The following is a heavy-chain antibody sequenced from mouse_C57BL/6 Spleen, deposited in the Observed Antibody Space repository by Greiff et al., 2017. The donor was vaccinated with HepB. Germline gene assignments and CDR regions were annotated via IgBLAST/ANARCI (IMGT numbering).Heavy chain of an antibody. Sequence: EVHLVESGGGLVKPGGSLKLSCAASGFTFSSYAMSWVRQTPEKRLEWVATISDGGSYTYYPDNVKGRFTISRDNSKNNLYLQMSHLKSEDTAMYYCARSLDSSGYGAMDYWGQGTSVTVSS. CDR3: ARSLDSSGYGAMDY. CDR1: GFTFSSYA. D-gene: IGHD3-2*02. J-gene: IGHJ4*01. V-gene: IGHV5-4*01. CDR2: ISDGGSYT.